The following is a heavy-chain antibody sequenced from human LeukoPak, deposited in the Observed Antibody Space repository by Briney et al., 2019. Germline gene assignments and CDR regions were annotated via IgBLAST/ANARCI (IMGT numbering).Heavy chain of an antibody. J-gene: IGHJ4*02. CDR1: VGSISSGGFY. CDR2: IYTLVST. CDR3: ARDNTVMVTDY. D-gene: IGHD5-18*01. Sequence: KASQTLSLTCTVSVGSISSGGFYWSWIRQPAGKGLEWIGRIYTLVSTNYNPSLKIRVTISVDTSKNQFSPKLSSVTAADTAVYYCARDNTVMVTDYWGQGTLVTVSS. V-gene: IGHV4-61*02.